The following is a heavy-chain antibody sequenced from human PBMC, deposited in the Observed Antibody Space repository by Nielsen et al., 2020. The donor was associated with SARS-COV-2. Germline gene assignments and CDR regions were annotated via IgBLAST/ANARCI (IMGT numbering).Heavy chain of an antibody. CDR1: GGSISSSSYY. D-gene: IGHD2-2*01. V-gene: IGHV4-39*07. Sequence: SETLSLTCTVSGGSISSSSYYWGWIRQPPGKGLEWIGEINHSGSTNYNPSLKSRVTISVDTSKNQFSLKLSSVTAADTAVYYCARVGEAVDIVIVPGVREGTYYYYYMDVWGKGTTVTVSS. CDR2: INHSGST. J-gene: IGHJ6*03. CDR3: ARVGEAVDIVIVPGVREGTYYYYYMDV.